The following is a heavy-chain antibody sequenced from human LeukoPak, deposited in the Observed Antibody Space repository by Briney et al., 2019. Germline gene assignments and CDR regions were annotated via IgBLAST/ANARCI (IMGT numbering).Heavy chain of an antibody. CDR2: ISGSGGST. V-gene: IGHV3-23*01. J-gene: IGHJ3*02. D-gene: IGHD6-13*01. CDR3: AKDEQQLVRGDAFDI. CDR1: GFTFSSCA. Sequence: GGSLRLSCAASGFTFSSCAMSWVRQAPGKGLEWVSAISGSGGSTYYADSVKGRFTISRDNSKNTLYLQMNSLRAEDTAVYYCAKDEQQLVRGDAFDIWGQGTMVTVSS.